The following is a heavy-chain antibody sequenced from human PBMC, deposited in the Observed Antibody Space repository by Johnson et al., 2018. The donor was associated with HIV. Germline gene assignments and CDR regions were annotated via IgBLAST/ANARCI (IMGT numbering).Heavy chain of an antibody. J-gene: IGHJ3*02. CDR2: ISSSGGTK. D-gene: IGHD3-10*01. CDR3: ASEVRGVLDI. CDR1: GFTFSRYA. Sequence: VQLVESGGGLVQPGGSLRLSCAASGFTFSRYAMSWVRQAPGKGLEWVSYISSSGGTKYYADSLKGRFTISRDNAKNSLYLQMNSLRVEDTAVYYCASEVRGVLDIWGQGTMVTVSS. V-gene: IGHV3-48*04.